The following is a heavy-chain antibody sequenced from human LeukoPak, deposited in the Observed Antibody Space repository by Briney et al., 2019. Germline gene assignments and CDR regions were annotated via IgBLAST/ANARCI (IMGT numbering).Heavy chain of an antibody. V-gene: IGHV1-2*02. CDR1: GYTFSGYY. D-gene: IGHD7-27*01. Sequence: ASVKVSCKASGYTFSGYYMHWVRQAPGQGLEWMGWIIPNSGGANYAQKFRGRVTMTMDTSINTAYMELSSLRSDDTAVYYCARGGKSELGTCDFWGQRTLVTVSA. CDR2: IIPNSGGA. J-gene: IGHJ4*02. CDR3: ARGGKSELGTCDF.